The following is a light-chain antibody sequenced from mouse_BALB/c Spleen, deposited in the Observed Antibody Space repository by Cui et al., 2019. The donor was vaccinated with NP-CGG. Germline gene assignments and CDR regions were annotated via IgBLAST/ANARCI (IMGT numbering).Light chain of an antibody. CDR3: ALWYSNHWV. CDR2: GTK. V-gene: IGLV1*01. CDR1: TGAATTSNY. J-gene: IGLJ1*01. Sequence: QAVVTQESALTTSPGETVTLTCRSSTGAATTSNYANCVQDKRDDVFTGKIGGTKNRDPGVPARFSGSLIGDKAALTITGAQTEDEAIYFCALWYSNHWVFGGGTKLTVL.